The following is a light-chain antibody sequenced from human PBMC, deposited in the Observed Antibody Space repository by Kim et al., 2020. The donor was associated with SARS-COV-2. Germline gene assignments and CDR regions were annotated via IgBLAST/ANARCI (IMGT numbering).Light chain of an antibody. CDR3: QQYNKWPVT. CDR1: QSVSRS. V-gene: IGKV3-15*01. Sequence: VSPGESATLSCRASQSVSRSIAWYQQKPGQAPRLLIYGVSIRATGIPAKFSGSGSGAEFTLTISSLQSEDFALYYCQQYNKWPVTFGPGTKVDIK. CDR2: GVS. J-gene: IGKJ1*01.